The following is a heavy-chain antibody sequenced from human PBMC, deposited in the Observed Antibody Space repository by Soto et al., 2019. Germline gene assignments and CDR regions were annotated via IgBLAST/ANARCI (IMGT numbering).Heavy chain of an antibody. V-gene: IGHV4-4*02. CDR1: GGSISSSNW. Sequence: QVQLQESGPGLVKPSVTLSLTCAVSGGSISSSNWWSWVRQHQGQGLEWIGEIYHSGSTNYNPSLKSRVTISVDTSKSQFSLKLSSVTAAATAVYYSARSGSYGGGYFDYWGQGTLVTVSS. CDR2: IYHSGST. CDR3: ARSGSYGGGYFDY. J-gene: IGHJ4*02. D-gene: IGHD1-26*01.